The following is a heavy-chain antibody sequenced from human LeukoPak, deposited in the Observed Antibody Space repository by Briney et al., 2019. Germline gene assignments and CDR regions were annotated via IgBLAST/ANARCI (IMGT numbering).Heavy chain of an antibody. CDR1: GDSVSSNSAA. CDR2: TYYRSKWYN. V-gene: IGHV6-1*01. J-gene: IGHJ4*02. CDR3: ARVLRIAAAGKDPFDY. Sequence: SQTLSLTCAISGDSVSSNSAAWNWIRQSPSRGLEWLGRTYYRSKWYNDYAVSVKSRITINPDTSKNQFSLQLNSVTPEDTAVYYCARVLRIAAAGKDPFDYWGQGTLVTVSS. D-gene: IGHD6-13*01.